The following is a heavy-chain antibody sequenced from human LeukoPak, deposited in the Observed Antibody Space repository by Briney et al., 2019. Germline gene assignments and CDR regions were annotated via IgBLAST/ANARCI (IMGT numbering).Heavy chain of an antibody. Sequence: GGSLRLSCAASGFTFSSYWMHWVRQAPGKGLVWVSRINSDGSSTSYADSVKGRFTIFRDNAKNTLYLQMNSLRAEDTAVYYCARDVGIAAAVDHPDDYWGQGTLVTVSS. V-gene: IGHV3-74*01. D-gene: IGHD6-13*01. CDR3: ARDVGIAAAVDHPDDY. J-gene: IGHJ4*02. CDR2: INSDGSST. CDR1: GFTFSSYW.